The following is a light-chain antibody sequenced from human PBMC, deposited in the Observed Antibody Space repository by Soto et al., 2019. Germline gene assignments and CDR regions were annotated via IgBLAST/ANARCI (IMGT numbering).Light chain of an antibody. CDR1: QSVGSN. CDR3: QQYNNWPRT. V-gene: IGKV3-15*01. CDR2: DS. J-gene: IGKJ1*01. Sequence: EIVMTQSPATLSVSPGEGATLSCRASQSVGSNLAWYQQKPGQAPRLLIYDSTRATGIPARVSGTGSGTEFTLTISSLQSEDFAVYYCQQYNNWPRTFGQGTKVEIK.